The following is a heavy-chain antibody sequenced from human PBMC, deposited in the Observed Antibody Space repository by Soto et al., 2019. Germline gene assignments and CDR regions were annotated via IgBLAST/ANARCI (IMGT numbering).Heavy chain of an antibody. CDR2: ISGNTGHT. J-gene: IGHJ6*02. D-gene: IGHD1-26*01. V-gene: IGHV1-18*01. CDR3: ARDAGSDSYYFYAMDV. CDR1: GYTFSSYG. Sequence: QVPLVQSGAEVAKPGASVRVSCKAAGYTFSSYGFSWVRQAPGHGLEWVGWISGNTGHTNYAEKVQDRVTMTTDTSTNTAYMELTSLNSDDSAVYFCARDAGSDSYYFYAMDVWGQGTTLTVSS.